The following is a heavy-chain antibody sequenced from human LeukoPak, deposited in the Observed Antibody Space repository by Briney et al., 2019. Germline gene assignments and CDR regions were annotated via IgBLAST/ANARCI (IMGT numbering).Heavy chain of an antibody. CDR2: ISAYNGNT. CDR1: GYTFTSYG. J-gene: IGHJ6*02. D-gene: IGHD3-3*01. Sequence: ASVKVSCKASGYTFTSYGISWVRQAPGHGLEWMGWISAYNGNTNYAQKLQGRVTMTTDTSTSTAYMELRSLRSDDTAVYYCAREAHYDFWSGYYTHYYYYGMDVWGQGTTVTVSS. V-gene: IGHV1-18*01. CDR3: AREAHYDFWSGYYTHYYYYGMDV.